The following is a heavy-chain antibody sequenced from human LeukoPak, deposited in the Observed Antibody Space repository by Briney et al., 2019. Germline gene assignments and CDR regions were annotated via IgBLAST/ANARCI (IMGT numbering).Heavy chain of an antibody. Sequence: GGSLRLSCAVSGFTFTDYWINWVRQAPGKGLEWVASIRQDGGEKSYVDSVKGRFTISRDNTKNSLYLQINSLRAEDTAVYYCARDGTAAGLYFDLWGQGTLVTVSS. D-gene: IGHD6-13*01. V-gene: IGHV3-7*01. CDR3: ARDGTAAGLYFDL. CDR1: GFTFTDYW. J-gene: IGHJ4*01. CDR2: IRQDGGEK.